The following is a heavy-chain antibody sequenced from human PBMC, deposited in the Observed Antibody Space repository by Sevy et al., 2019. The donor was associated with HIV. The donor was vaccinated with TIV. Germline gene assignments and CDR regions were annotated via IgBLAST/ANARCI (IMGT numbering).Heavy chain of an antibody. Sequence: GGSLRLSCAASGFTFSSYSMNWVRQAPGKGLEWVSYISTSSNTVYYADSVKGRFTISRDNAKNSLYLQMNSLRDEDTAVYYCARSVLGHCSSTSCYQYYFDHWGQGTLVTVSS. V-gene: IGHV3-48*02. D-gene: IGHD2-2*01. CDR2: ISTSSNTV. J-gene: IGHJ4*02. CDR1: GFTFSSYS. CDR3: ARSVLGHCSSTSCYQYYFDH.